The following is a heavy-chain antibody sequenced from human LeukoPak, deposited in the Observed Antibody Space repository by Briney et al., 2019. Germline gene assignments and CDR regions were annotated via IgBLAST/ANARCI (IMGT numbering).Heavy chain of an antibody. CDR1: GYTSTSYG. CDR2: ISAYNGNT. J-gene: IGHJ4*02. Sequence: ASVKVSCKASGYTSTSYGISWVRQAPGQGLEWMGWISAYNGNTNYAQKLQGRVTMTTDTSTSTAYMELRSLGSDDTAVYYCARDNRYYDYVWGSYLYFDYWGQGTLVTVSS. D-gene: IGHD3-16*02. V-gene: IGHV1-18*01. CDR3: ARDNRYYDYVWGSYLYFDY.